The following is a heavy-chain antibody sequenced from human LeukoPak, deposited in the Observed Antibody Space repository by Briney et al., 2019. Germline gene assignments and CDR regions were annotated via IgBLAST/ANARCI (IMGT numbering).Heavy chain of an antibody. CDR2: ISGSGGST. CDR1: GFTFSNYA. V-gene: IGHV3-23*01. CDR3: AKVGVRDILTGYTPHWFDY. D-gene: IGHD3-9*01. Sequence: GGSLRLSCAASGFTFSNYAMSWVRQAPGKGLEWVSSISGSGGSTYYADSVKGRFTISRDNSKNTVYLQMNSLRAEDTAVYYCAKVGVRDILTGYTPHWFDYWGQGTLGTVSS. J-gene: IGHJ4*02.